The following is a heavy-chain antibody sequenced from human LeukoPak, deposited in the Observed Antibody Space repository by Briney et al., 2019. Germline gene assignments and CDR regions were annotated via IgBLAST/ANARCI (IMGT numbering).Heavy chain of an antibody. J-gene: IGHJ4*02. CDR2: IYYSGGT. CDR3: ARETPGAGHFDY. D-gene: IGHD7-27*01. Sequence: SETLSLTCTVSGGPINYYYWMWIRQPPGKGLEWIGYIYYSGGTHYNPSLKSRVTMLVDTSENQFSLKLTAVTAADTAVYYCARETPGAGHFDYWGQGSLVTVSS. CDR1: GGPINYYY. V-gene: IGHV4-59*01.